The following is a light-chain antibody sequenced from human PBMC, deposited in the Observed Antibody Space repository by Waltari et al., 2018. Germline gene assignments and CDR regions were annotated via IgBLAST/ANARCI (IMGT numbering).Light chain of an antibody. J-gene: IGKJ1*01. Sequence: EIIMTQSPATLSLSPGERATLSCRASQNVNSNLAWYQQKPGQAPRLLIYGASIRATGIPARFSGSGSGTQFTLTINSLQSEDSAVYFCQQHNDWPPWTFGQGTKAELK. CDR2: GAS. V-gene: IGKV3-15*01. CDR3: QQHNDWPPWT. CDR1: QNVNSN.